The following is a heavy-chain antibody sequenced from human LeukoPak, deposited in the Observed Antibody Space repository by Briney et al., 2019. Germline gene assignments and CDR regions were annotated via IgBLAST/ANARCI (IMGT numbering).Heavy chain of an antibody. CDR1: GFIFSDYE. Sequence: GGSLRLSCAASGFIFSDYEFNWVRQAPGKGLEWVSYISSSGSTIYYADSVKGRFTISRDNAKNSLYLQMNSLRAEDTAVYYCAELGITMIGGAWGKGTTVTISS. D-gene: IGHD3-10*02. J-gene: IGHJ6*04. CDR2: ISSSGSTI. CDR3: AELGITMIGGA. V-gene: IGHV3-48*03.